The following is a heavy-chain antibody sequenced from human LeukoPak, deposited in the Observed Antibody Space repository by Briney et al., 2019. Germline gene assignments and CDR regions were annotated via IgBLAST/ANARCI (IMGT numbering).Heavy chain of an antibody. CDR2: ISSSSSYM. J-gene: IGHJ4*02. D-gene: IGHD3-3*01. Sequence: PGGSLRLSCAASGFTFSSYSMNWVRQAPGKGLEWVSSISSSSSYMYYADSVKGRFTISRDNAKNSLYLQMNSLRAEDTAVYYCARAGPDDFWSGYYFVRPFDYWGQGTLVTVSS. V-gene: IGHV3-21*01. CDR1: GFTFSSYS. CDR3: ARAGPDDFWSGYYFVRPFDY.